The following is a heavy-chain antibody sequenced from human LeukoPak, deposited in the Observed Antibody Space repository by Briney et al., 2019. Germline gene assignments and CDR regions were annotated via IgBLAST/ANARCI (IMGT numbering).Heavy chain of an antibody. V-gene: IGHV3-74*01. Sequence: GGSLRLSCSASGFQFSSFWMHWVRQAPGKGLVWVSRINLDGRSSTYADSVKGRFTISRDNAKNTLYLQMNSLRDEDTGICYCARDERGNWNDTPRYWGQGTLVTVSS. CDR2: INLDGRSS. CDR1: GFQFSSFW. CDR3: ARDERGNWNDTPRY. J-gene: IGHJ4*02. D-gene: IGHD1-1*01.